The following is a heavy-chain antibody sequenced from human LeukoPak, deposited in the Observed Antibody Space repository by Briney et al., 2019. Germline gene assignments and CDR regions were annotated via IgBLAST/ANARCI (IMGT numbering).Heavy chain of an antibody. D-gene: IGHD5-12*01. CDR3: AKYGIRDSGYDIDY. CDR2: ISYDGSNK. CDR1: GFTFSSYA. Sequence: GRSLRLSCAAPGFTFSSYAMHWFRQAPGKGLEWVAVISYDGSNKYYAESVKVRFTISRDNSKNTLYLQMNSLRAEDTAFFYYAKYGIRDSGYDIDYWGQGTLVTVSS. V-gene: IGHV3-30-3*02. J-gene: IGHJ4*02.